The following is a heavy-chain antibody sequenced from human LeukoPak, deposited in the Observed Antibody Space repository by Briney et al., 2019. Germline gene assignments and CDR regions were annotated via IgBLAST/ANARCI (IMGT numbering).Heavy chain of an antibody. Sequence: GASVKVSCKASGGTFSSYAISWVRQAPGQGLEWMGRIIPILGIANYAQKFQGRVTITADKSTSTAYMELSSLRSEDTAVYYCATLGKIVGVPYYFDYWGQGTLVTVSS. D-gene: IGHD1-26*01. J-gene: IGHJ4*02. V-gene: IGHV1-69*04. CDR1: GGTFSSYA. CDR2: IIPILGIA. CDR3: ATLGKIVGVPYYFDY.